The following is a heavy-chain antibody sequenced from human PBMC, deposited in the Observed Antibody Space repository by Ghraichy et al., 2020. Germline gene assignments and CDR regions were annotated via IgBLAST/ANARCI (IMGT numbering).Heavy chain of an antibody. CDR1: GFTFNRHD. CDR2: ISSSSSTI. Sequence: LSLTCAGSGFTFNRHDMVWVRQAPGKGLEWVSYISSSSSTIFYADSVKGRFTISRDNAKNSVYLQMNSLRDDDTALYYCARDLSSPYYGMDVWGQGTTVTVS. V-gene: IGHV3-48*02. J-gene: IGHJ6*02. CDR3: ARDLSSPYYGMDV.